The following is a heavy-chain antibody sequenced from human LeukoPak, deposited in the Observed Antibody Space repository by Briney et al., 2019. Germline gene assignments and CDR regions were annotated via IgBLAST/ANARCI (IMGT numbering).Heavy chain of an antibody. Sequence: HTGGSLRLSCAASGFTFSSYSMNWVRQAPGKGLEWVSAISGSGGSTYYADSVKGRFTISRDNSKNTLYLQMNSLRAEDTAVYYCALYSSSWDYYFDYWGQGTLVTVSS. D-gene: IGHD6-13*01. CDR2: ISGSGGST. V-gene: IGHV3-23*01. CDR1: GFTFSSYS. J-gene: IGHJ4*02. CDR3: ALYSSSWDYYFDY.